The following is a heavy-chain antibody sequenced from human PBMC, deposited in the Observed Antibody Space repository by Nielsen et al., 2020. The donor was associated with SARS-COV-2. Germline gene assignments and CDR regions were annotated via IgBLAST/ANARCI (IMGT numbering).Heavy chain of an antibody. Sequence: GGSLRLSCAASGFTFSSYAMHWVRQAPGKGLEWVAVISYDGSNKYYADSVKGRFTISRDNSKNTLYLQMNSLKTEDTAVYYCTRHVVVPAAARPYYYMDVWGKGTTVTVSS. CDR1: GFTFSSYA. CDR2: ISYDGSNK. D-gene: IGHD2-2*01. CDR3: TRHVVVPAAARPYYYMDV. V-gene: IGHV3-30-3*01. J-gene: IGHJ6*03.